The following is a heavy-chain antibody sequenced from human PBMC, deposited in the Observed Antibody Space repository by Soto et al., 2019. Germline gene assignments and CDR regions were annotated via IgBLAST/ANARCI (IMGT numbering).Heavy chain of an antibody. V-gene: IGHV3-30*04. J-gene: IGHJ4*02. CDR2: ISDDGMNK. CDR3: ERERDIKQSLIPAGFSY. CDR1: GFSFSTYS. D-gene: IGHD2-21*01. Sequence: GGSLRLSCAASGFSFSTYSIHWVRQAPGKGLEWVAVISDDGMNKYFAESVKGRFTISRDNSKNTLYLQMNSLRGDDTALYYCERERDIKQSLIPAGFSYGGQGTLVTV.